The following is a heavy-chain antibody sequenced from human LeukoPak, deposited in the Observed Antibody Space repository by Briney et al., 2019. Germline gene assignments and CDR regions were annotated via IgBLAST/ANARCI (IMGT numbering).Heavy chain of an antibody. Sequence: GGPLRLSCAVSGITLSNYGMSWVRQAPGKGLQWVAGISDRGGSTNYADSVKGRFTISRDNSKNTLYLQMNSLRAEDTAVYFCAKRGVVIRAVIIVGFHKEAYYFDYWGQGALVTVSS. CDR1: GITLSNYG. CDR2: ISDRGGST. CDR3: AKRGVVIRAVIIVGFHKEAYYFDY. J-gene: IGHJ4*02. V-gene: IGHV3-23*01. D-gene: IGHD3-10*01.